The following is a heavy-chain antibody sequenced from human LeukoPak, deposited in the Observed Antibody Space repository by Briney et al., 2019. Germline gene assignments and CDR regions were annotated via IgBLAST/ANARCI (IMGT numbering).Heavy chain of an antibody. CDR2: ISGSGDST. CDR1: GSGFSFSSYA. J-gene: IGHJ4*02. CDR3: ARGYSSLAY. Sequence: GGSLRLSCAASGSGFSFSSYAMSWVRQAPGKGLEWVSGISGSGDSTHYADSVKGRFTISRDNSKNTLFLQMNSLRVEDTAVYYCARGYSSLAYWGQGTLVTVSS. D-gene: IGHD5-18*01. V-gene: IGHV3-23*01.